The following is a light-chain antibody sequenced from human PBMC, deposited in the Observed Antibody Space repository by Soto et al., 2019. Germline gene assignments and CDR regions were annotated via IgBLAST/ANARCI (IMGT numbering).Light chain of an antibody. Sequence: IKMTQSPSTLSASLGDKVKNSCRATQSISVWLAWYQQKPGKAPKLLIYEASTLEAGVPSRFSGSGSGTEFTLTISSLQPDDFATYYCQLSHSYRTFGQGTKVDI. CDR1: QSISVW. CDR2: EAS. V-gene: IGKV1-5*03. J-gene: IGKJ1*01. CDR3: QLSHSYRT.